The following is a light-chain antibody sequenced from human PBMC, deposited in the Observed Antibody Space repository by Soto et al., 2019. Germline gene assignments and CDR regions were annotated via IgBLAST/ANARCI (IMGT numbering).Light chain of an antibody. CDR3: SSYTSSAPFYV. CDR2: DVN. J-gene: IGLJ1*01. V-gene: IGLV2-14*03. Sequence: QSVLTQRASVSGSPGQSNTISCTGASTDVDGYDYVSWYQQHPGQAPKLMIYDVNNRPSGVSYRFSGSKSGDTASLTISGLQAEDDADYYCSSYTSSAPFYVFGTGTKVTVL. CDR1: STDVDGYDY.